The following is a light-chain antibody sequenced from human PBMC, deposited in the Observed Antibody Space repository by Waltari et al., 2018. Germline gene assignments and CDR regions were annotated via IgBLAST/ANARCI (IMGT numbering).Light chain of an antibody. CDR2: EIS. J-gene: IGKJ1*01. Sequence: DIVMTQTPVSLSVTPGQSASISCKSSQSLLYTDGKTYFYWYLQKAGQPPQLLIYEISKRFPGVPDRFSGSGSGTDFTLKISRVEAEDVGVYYCMQTKQFPWTLGQGTKVEVK. V-gene: IGKV2D-29*01. CDR1: QSLLYTDGKTY. CDR3: MQTKQFPWT.